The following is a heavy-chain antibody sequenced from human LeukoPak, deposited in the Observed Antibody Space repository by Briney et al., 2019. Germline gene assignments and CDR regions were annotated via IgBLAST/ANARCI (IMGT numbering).Heavy chain of an antibody. CDR1: GFTFHDYA. V-gene: IGHV3-9*01. D-gene: IGHD5-18*01. CDR2: ISWNSRNI. Sequence: GRSLRLSCAASGFTFHDYAIHWVRQAPGKGLEWVSCISWNSRNIAYADSVKGRFTISRDNAKNSLYLRMNSLRAEDTAVYYCAREIMDTAMVIDYWGQGTLVTVSS. CDR3: AREIMDTAMVIDY. J-gene: IGHJ4*02.